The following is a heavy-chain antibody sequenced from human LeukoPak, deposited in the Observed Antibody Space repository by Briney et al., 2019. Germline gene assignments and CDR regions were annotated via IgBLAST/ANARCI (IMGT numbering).Heavy chain of an antibody. CDR3: ARDGSYYFDY. V-gene: IGHV1-2*02. J-gene: IGHJ4*02. CDR1: EYTFSDYY. CDR2: INPDSGGT. D-gene: IGHD3-10*01. Sequence: ASVKVSCKASEYTFSDYYIHWVRQAPGQGLGWMGWINPDSGGTHYAQKFQGRVTMTRDTSITTAYMELSRLRSDDTAVYYCARDGSYYFDYWGQGTLVTVSS.